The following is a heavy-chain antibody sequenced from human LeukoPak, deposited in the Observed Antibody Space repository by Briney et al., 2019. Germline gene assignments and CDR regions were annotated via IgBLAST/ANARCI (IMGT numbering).Heavy chain of an antibody. D-gene: IGHD3-22*01. CDR3: ARGSYDSSDFEYFHH. J-gene: IGHJ1*01. CDR1: GYTFTDYS. Sequence: ASVKVSCKASGYTFTDYSLHWVRQAPGQGLEWMGWINPNSGGTNYAQKFQGRVTMTRDTSIGTAYMELNRLRSDDTAVYYCARGSYDSSDFEYFHHWGQGTLVTVSS. CDR2: INPNSGGT. V-gene: IGHV1-2*02.